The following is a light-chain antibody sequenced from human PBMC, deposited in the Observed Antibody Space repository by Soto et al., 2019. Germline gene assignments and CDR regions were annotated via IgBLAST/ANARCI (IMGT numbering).Light chain of an antibody. Sequence: EIVMTQSPSTLSVSPGERATLSCRASQSVSSSYLAWYQQKPGQAPRLLIYGASSRATGIPDRFSGSGSGTDFTLTISRLEPEDFAVYYCQQYGSSPLTFGGGTKVGIK. CDR3: QQYGSSPLT. CDR2: GAS. CDR1: QSVSSSY. J-gene: IGKJ4*01. V-gene: IGKV3-20*01.